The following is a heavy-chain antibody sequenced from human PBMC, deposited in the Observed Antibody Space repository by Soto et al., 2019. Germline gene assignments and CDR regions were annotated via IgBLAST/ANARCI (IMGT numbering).Heavy chain of an antibody. CDR2: VTGGNGDT. J-gene: IGHJ4*02. CDR3: ARDSGVRGPSGDLDY. D-gene: IGHD2-21*02. Sequence: QVQLVQSGAEVKEPGASVKVSCRASGYTFMSHVMHWVHQAPGQRLEWMGWVTGGNGDTKYSQKFQGRVTITRDTSATTAYMELSRLTSEDKAVYYCARDSGVRGPSGDLDYWGQGTLVTVSS. V-gene: IGHV1-3*01. CDR1: GYTFMSHV.